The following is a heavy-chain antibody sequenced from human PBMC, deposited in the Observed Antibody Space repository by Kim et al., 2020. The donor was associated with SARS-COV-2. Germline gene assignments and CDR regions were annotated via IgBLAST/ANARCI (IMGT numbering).Heavy chain of an antibody. CDR3: ARVERRAHFDY. Sequence: KYYADSVKGRLTISRDNSKNALYLQMNSLRAEDTAVYYCARVERRAHFDYGGQGTLVTVSS. J-gene: IGHJ4*02. CDR2: K. V-gene: IGHV3-30*01.